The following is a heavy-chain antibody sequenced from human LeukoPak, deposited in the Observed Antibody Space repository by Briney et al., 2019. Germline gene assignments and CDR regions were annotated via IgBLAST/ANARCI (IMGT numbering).Heavy chain of an antibody. CDR1: GFTFSSYS. V-gene: IGHV3-48*02. CDR2: ISSSSGTT. D-gene: IGHD5-12*01. CDR3: ARSIRVATMIFDY. Sequence: TGGSLRLSCVDSGFTFSSYSMNWVRQAPGKGLEWISYISSSSGTTYYADSVTGRFTTSRDNAKNSLYLQMNSLRDEDTAVYYCARSIRVATMIFDYWGQGTLVTVSS. J-gene: IGHJ4*02.